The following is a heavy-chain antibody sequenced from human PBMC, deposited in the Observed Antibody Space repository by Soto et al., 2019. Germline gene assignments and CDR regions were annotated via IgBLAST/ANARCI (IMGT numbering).Heavy chain of an antibody. Sequence: PSETLSLTCAVSGGSISSGGYSWSWIRQPPGKGLEWIGYIYHSGSTYYNPSLKSRVTISVDRSKNQFSLKLSSVTAADTAVYYFVRAVGYTYGYLPIDSWGQGTLVTVSS. CDR1: GGSISSGGYS. CDR3: VRAVGYTYGYLPIDS. J-gene: IGHJ4*02. V-gene: IGHV4-30-2*01. D-gene: IGHD5-18*01. CDR2: IYHSGST.